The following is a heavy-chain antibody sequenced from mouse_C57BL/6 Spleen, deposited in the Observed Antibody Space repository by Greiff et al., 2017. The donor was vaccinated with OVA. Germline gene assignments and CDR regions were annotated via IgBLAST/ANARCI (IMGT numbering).Heavy chain of an antibody. CDR3: ARGDGSSFCFGY. J-gene: IGHJ2*01. Sequence: QVQLKQPGAELVKPGASVKLSCKASGYTFTSYWMHWVKQRPGQGLEWIGMIHPNSGSTNYNEKFKSKATLTVDKSSSTAYMQLSSLTSEDSAVYYCARGDGSSFCFGYWGQGTTLTVSS. V-gene: IGHV1-64*01. CDR2: IHPNSGST. CDR1: GYTFTSYW. D-gene: IGHD1-1*01.